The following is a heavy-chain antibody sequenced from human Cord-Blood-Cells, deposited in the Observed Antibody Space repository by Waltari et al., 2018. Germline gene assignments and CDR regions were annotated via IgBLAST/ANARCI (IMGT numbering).Heavy chain of an antibody. Sequence: QVQLVQSGAEVKKPGSSVKVSCKASGGTFSSYAISWVRQAPGQGLEWMGGIIPIFGTANYAQKFQGRVTITADKSTSTAYMELSSLRSEDTAVYYCARVLAARPDYYYYYGMDVWGQGTTVTVSS. V-gene: IGHV1-69*06. J-gene: IGHJ6*02. D-gene: IGHD6-6*01. CDR3: ARVLAARPDYYYYYGMDV. CDR2: IIPIFGTA. CDR1: GGTFSSYA.